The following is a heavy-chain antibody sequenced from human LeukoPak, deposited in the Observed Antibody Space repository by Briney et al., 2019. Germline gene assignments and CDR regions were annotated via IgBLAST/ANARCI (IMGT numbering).Heavy chain of an antibody. CDR1: GLTFSSYS. V-gene: IGHV3-21*01. J-gene: IGHJ4*02. CDR2: ISSSSSYI. CDR3: ARGELEPLVDY. Sequence: GGSLRLSCAASGLTFSSYSMNWVRQAPGKGLEWVSSISSSSSYIYYADSVKGRFTISRDNAKNSLYLQMNSLRAEDTAVYYCARGELEPLVDYWGQGTLVTVSS. D-gene: IGHD1-1*01.